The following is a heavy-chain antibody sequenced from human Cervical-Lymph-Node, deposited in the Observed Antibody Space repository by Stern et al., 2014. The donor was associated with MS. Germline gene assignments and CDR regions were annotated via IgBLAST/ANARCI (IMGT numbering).Heavy chain of an antibody. Sequence: VQLVESGGGVVQPGRSLRLSCGASGFTFSDYTMHWVRQAPGQGLEWVANILGDGTTTYYADSVKGRFTISRDNSKNTLYVQMSSLRTEDTAVYYCARDRLYSSGWTYFDYWGQGTVVTVSS. J-gene: IGHJ4*02. CDR1: GFTFSDYT. CDR2: ILGDGTTT. D-gene: IGHD6-19*01. V-gene: IGHV3-30*04. CDR3: ARDRLYSSGWTYFDY.